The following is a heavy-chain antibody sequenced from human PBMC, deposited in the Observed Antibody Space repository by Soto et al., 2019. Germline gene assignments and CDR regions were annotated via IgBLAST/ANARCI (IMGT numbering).Heavy chain of an antibody. CDR3: ARRYGSAIDY. J-gene: IGHJ4*02. CDR2: IYYSGST. Sequence: QVQLQESGPGLVKPSETLSLTCTVSGGSISSWYWSWIRQPPGKGLEWIGYIYYSGSTNYNPSLKSRVTTSVDTSKNQFSLNLSSVAAADTAVYYCARRYGSAIDYWGQGTLVTVSS. V-gene: IGHV4-59*08. D-gene: IGHD1-26*01. CDR1: GGSISSWY.